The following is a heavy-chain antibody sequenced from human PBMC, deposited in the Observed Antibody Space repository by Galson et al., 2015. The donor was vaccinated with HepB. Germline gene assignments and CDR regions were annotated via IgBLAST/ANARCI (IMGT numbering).Heavy chain of an antibody. CDR2: ISSSSSYT. D-gene: IGHD1-26*01. V-gene: IGHV3-11*06. CDR3: ARDRAFGWELTQDYYYYGMDV. CDR1: GFTFSDYY. Sequence: SLRLSCAASGFTFSDYYMSWIRQAPGKGLEWVSYISSSSSYTNYADSVKGRFTISRDNAKNSLYLQMNSLRAEDTAVYYCARDRAFGWELTQDYYYYGMDVWGQGTTVTVSS. J-gene: IGHJ6*02.